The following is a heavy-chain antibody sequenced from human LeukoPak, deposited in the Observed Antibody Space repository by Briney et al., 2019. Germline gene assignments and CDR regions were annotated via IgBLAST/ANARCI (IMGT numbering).Heavy chain of an antibody. CDR3: ASPRRYSSNLHFDY. CDR1: GGTFSSYA. CDR2: IIPIFGTA. Sequence: ASVKVSCKASGGTFSSYAISWVRQAPGQGLEWMGGIIPIFGTANYAQKFQGRVTITTDESTSTACMELSSLRSEDTAVYYCASPRRYSSNLHFDYWGQGTLVTVSS. V-gene: IGHV1-69*05. D-gene: IGHD6-13*01. J-gene: IGHJ4*02.